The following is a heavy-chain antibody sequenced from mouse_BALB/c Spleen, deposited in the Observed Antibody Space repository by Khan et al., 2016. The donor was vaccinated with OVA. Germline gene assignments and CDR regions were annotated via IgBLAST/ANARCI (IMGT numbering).Heavy chain of an antibody. D-gene: IGHD1-1*02. CDR3: ARKGVIYGGSYHPMAY. V-gene: IGHV5-6*02. CDR2: ISSSGSYT. Sequence: EVMLVESGGDLVKPGGSLKLSCAASGFTFSSYGMSWVRQTPDKRLEWVATISSSGSYTYYPDSVKGRFTISRDNAKNTLYLQMSSLKSEDTAMYYCARKGVIYGGSYHPMAYWGQGTSVTVSS. CDR1: GFTFSSYG. J-gene: IGHJ4*01.